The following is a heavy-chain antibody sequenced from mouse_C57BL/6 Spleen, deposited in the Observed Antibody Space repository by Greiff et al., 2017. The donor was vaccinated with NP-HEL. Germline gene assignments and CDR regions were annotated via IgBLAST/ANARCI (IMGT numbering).Heavy chain of an antibody. D-gene: IGHD2-3*01. CDR3: ARVGDGFDY. CDR1: GYTFTDYY. J-gene: IGHJ2*01. V-gene: IGHV1-26*01. CDR2: INPNNGGT. Sequence: VQLQQSGPELVKPGASVKISCKASGYTFTDYYMNWVKQSHGKSLEWIGDINPNNGGTSYNQKFKGKATLTVDKSASTAYMELRSLTSEDSAVYYCARVGDGFDYWGQGTTLTVSS.